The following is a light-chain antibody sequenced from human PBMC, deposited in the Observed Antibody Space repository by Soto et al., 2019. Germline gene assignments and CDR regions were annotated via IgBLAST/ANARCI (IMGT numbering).Light chain of an antibody. CDR3: QQASSFPLT. J-gene: IGKJ4*01. CDR1: QVISSR. V-gene: IGKV1-12*01. CDR2: GAS. Sequence: IQMTQSPSSVSASVGDSVTITWRASQVISSRLAWYQVKPGKAPKLLIYGASNRESGVPSRFSASESGTLFTLTITSLQPWDFATYYCQQASSFPLTFGGGTTVEI.